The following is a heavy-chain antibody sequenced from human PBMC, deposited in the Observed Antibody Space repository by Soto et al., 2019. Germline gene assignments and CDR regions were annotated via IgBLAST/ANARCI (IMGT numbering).Heavy chain of an antibody. J-gene: IGHJ4*02. CDR2: VYHTGRT. Sequence: SETLSLTCTVSGGSFKSGSSSLRWIRQPPGQGLEWIGYVYHTGRTSYNPSLKSRVSISMATSKNQFSLNLDSVTAADTAVYFCARDFAYFDSWGQGTLVTVSS. CDR1: GGSFKSGSSS. V-gene: IGHV4-61*01. CDR3: ARDFAYFDS.